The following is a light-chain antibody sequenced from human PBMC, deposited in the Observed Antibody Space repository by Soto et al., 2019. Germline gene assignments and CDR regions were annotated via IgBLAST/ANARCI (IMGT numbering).Light chain of an antibody. V-gene: IGKV3-15*01. CDR1: QSVSSN. CDR2: GAS. CDR3: QQYNKWPWT. Sequence: EIVMTRSPATLSVSPGERATLSCRASQSVSSNLAWYQQKPGQAPRLLIYGASSRATGIPARFSGSGSGTEFTLTINSLQSEDFAVYYCQQYNKWPWTFGQGTKV. J-gene: IGKJ1*01.